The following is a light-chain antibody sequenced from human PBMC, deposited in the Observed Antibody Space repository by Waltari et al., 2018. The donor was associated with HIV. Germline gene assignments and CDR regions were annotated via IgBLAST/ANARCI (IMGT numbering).Light chain of an antibody. CDR1: QSVRSSY. CDR2: GAS. CDR3: QQYGSSPYT. Sequence: EIVLTQSPGTLSLSPGDRATLSCRASQSVRSSYLAWYQQKPGQDPRLLIYGASSRATGIPDRCSGSGSGTDFTLTISRLEPEDFAVYYCQQYGSSPYTFGQGTKLEIK. V-gene: IGKV3-20*01. J-gene: IGKJ2*01.